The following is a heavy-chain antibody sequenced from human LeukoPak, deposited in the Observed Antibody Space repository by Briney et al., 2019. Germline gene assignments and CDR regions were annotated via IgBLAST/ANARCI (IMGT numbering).Heavy chain of an antibody. CDR1: GGSFSGYY. V-gene: IGHV4-34*01. CDR2: INHSGST. J-gene: IGHJ4*02. Sequence: PSETLSLTCAVYGGSFSGYYWSWIRQPPGKGLEWIGEINHSGSTNYNPSLKSRVTISVDTSKNQFSLKLSSVTAADTAVCYCAGRTGGFDYWGQGTLVTVSS. CDR3: AGRTGGFDY. D-gene: IGHD2-8*02.